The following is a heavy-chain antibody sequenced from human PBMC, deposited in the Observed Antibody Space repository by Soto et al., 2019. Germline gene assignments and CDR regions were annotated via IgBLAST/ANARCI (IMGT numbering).Heavy chain of an antibody. CDR3: ARGYSNLVYFDC. J-gene: IGHJ4*02. CDR1: GYTFTSYD. CDR2: MNPNSGNT. V-gene: IGHV1-8*01. D-gene: IGHD4-4*01. Sequence: GASVKVSCKASGYTFTSYDINWVRQATGQGLEWMGWMNPNSGNTGYAQKFQGRVTMTRNTSISTAYMELSSLRSEDTAVYYCARGYSNLVYFDCWGQGTLVTVSS.